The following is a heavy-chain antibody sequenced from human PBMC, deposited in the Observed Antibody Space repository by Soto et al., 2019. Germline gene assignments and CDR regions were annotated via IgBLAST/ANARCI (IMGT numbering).Heavy chain of an antibody. V-gene: IGHV1-24*01. J-gene: IGHJ6*02. CDR2: FDPEDGET. Sequence: GASVKVSWKVSGYTLTELSMHWVRQAPGKGLEWMGGFDPEDGETIYAQKFQGRVTMTEDTSTDTAYMELSSLRSEDTAVYYCATDHNYDYVWGSWGMDVWGQGTTVTVSS. CDR3: ATDHNYDYVWGSWGMDV. D-gene: IGHD3-16*01. CDR1: GYTLTELS.